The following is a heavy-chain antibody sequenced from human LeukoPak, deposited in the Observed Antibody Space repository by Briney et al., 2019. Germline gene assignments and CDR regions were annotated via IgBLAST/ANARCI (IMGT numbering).Heavy chain of an antibody. Sequence: QPGGSLRLSCTGSGFTFSKNWVYWVRQAPGKGLVWVSRITTDETSLSYAASVKGRFTISRDNARDTVYLQMNSLRAEDTALYYCAKDQALLAGYYNHDAFDIWGQGTMVTVSS. D-gene: IGHD3-9*01. CDR3: AKDQALLAGYYNHDAFDI. CDR2: ITTDETSL. J-gene: IGHJ3*02. CDR1: GFTFSKNW. V-gene: IGHV3-74*01.